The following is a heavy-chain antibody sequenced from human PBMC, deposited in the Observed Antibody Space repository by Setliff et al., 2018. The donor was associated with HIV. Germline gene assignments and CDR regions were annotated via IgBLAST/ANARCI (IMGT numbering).Heavy chain of an antibody. CDR1: GLAFKRYW. Sequence: GGSLRLSCEVSGLAFKRYWMHWVRQAPGEGLEWVARIDIGGSRTNYADSVKGRFSISRDNAKNTLYLQMNDLTVDDTGVYYCGREYYGILTGYYLDHWGQGTLVTVSS. J-gene: IGHJ4*02. CDR2: IDIGGSRT. CDR3: GREYYGILTGYYLDH. V-gene: IGHV3-74*01. D-gene: IGHD3-9*01.